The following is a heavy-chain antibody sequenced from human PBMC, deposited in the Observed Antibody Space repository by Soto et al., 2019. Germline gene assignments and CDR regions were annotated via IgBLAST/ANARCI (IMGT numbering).Heavy chain of an antibody. J-gene: IGHJ3*02. CDR3: AKTAPPYDSQGYSPVDI. Sequence: EVQLVESGGDLVLPGRSLRLSCTASGFTFDAFAMHWVRQAPGKGLEWVSGISWNSGSIGYADPVKGRFTISRDNAKKSLYLAMNSLKTEDTALYYCAKTAPPYDSQGYSPVDIWGQGTLVSVSS. D-gene: IGHD3-9*01. CDR1: GFTFDAFA. V-gene: IGHV3-9*01. CDR2: ISWNSGSI.